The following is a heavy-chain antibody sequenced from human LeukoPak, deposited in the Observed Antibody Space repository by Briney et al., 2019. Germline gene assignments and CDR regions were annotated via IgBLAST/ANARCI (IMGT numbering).Heavy chain of an antibody. CDR3: ARGSRWELPLDY. CDR1: GGSFSGYY. V-gene: IGHV4-34*01. J-gene: IGHJ4*02. D-gene: IGHD1-26*01. Sequence: LSLTCAVYGGSFSGYYWSWIRQSPGKGLEWIGEINHSGSTNYNPSLKSRVTISLDTSKNQFSLKLSSVTAADTAVYYCARGSRWELPLDYWGQGTLVTVSS. CDR2: INHSGST.